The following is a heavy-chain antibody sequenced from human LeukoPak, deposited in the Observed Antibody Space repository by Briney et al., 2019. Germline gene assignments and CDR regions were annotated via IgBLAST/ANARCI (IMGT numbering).Heavy chain of an antibody. Sequence: SETLSLTCTVSGGSISSGSYYWSWIRQPAGKGLEWIGRIYTSGSTNYSPSLKSRVTISVDTSKNQFSLKLSSVTAADTAVYYCARAVSGTTVTTLPAFDIWGQGTMVTVSS. CDR3: ARAVSGTTVTTLPAFDI. CDR1: GGSISSGSYY. CDR2: IYTSGST. D-gene: IGHD4-17*01. V-gene: IGHV4-61*02. J-gene: IGHJ3*02.